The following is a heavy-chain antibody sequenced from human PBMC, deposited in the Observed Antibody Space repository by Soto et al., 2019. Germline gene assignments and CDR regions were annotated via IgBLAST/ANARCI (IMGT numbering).Heavy chain of an antibody. Sequence: GGSLRLSCGASGFTFDDYAIHWVRQAPGKGLKWVSGISWNSDTIGYADSVRGRFTISRDSAKNSVYLQMNSLRAEDTALYYCAKAIPPGSYYSPIDYWGQGTLVTVSS. CDR3: AKAIPPGSYYSPIDY. J-gene: IGHJ4*02. D-gene: IGHD3-10*01. CDR2: ISWNSDTI. CDR1: GFTFDDYA. V-gene: IGHV3-9*01.